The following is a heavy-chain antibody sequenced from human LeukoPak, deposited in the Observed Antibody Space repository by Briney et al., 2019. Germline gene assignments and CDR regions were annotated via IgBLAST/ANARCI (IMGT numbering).Heavy chain of an antibody. CDR1: GFTFSSYG. CDR2: IWYDRSNK. CDR3: ARSIRGPEYFQH. Sequence: PWRSLRLSCAASGFTFSSYGMHWVRQAPGKGLEWVAVIWYDRSNKYYADSVKGRFTISRDNSKNTLYLQMNSLRAEDTAVYYCARSIRGPEYFQHWGQGTPATVSS. D-gene: IGHD5-12*01. V-gene: IGHV3-33*01. J-gene: IGHJ1*01.